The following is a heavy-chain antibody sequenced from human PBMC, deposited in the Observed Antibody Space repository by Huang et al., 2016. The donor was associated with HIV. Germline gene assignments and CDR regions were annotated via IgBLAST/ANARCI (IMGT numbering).Heavy chain of an antibody. Sequence: EVQLVQSGAEVKKPGESLKISCKGSGYRFRSNWIGWVRQMPGKGLEWLRSSYPGDSDTRYSPSCQGQVTNSADKSINTADLQWSSLKASDTAMYYCARLIGSPSFYYGLDVWGQGTTVTVSS. D-gene: IGHD3-10*01. CDR2: SYPGDSDT. CDR3: ARLIGSPSFYYGLDV. V-gene: IGHV5-51*01. CDR1: GYRFRSNW. J-gene: IGHJ6*02.